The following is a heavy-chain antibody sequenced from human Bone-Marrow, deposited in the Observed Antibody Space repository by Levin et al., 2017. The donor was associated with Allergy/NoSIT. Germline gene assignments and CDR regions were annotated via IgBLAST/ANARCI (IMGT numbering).Heavy chain of an antibody. CDR3: VKSRQEVDTHWGMDV. CDR2: ISGGSRWI. Sequence: PGGSLRLSCAASGFNFSKYSANWVRQAPGKGLEWVASISGGSRWIYYGKSVEGRVTISRDNAKSSLYLQMNSLRVEDSGVYYCVKSRQEVDTHWGMDVWGQGTTVTVSS. CDR1: GFNFSKYS. J-gene: IGHJ6*02. V-gene: IGHV3-21*06. D-gene: IGHD1-1*01.